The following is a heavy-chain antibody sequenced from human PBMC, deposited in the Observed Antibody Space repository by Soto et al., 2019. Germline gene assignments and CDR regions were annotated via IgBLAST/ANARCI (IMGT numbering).Heavy chain of an antibody. CDR3: TRDASRDSSARGWFDP. CDR1: GFTFRSFT. CDR2: ISSNSAYI. J-gene: IGHJ5*02. V-gene: IGHV3-21*01. D-gene: IGHD6-13*01. Sequence: GPEHPGGSLRLSCAASGFTFRSFTMNWVRQAPGKGLEWVSIISSNSAYIYYTDALRGRFTISRDNAKNSLHLQMNSLRAEDTAVYYCTRDASRDSSARGWFDPWGPGTLVTVS.